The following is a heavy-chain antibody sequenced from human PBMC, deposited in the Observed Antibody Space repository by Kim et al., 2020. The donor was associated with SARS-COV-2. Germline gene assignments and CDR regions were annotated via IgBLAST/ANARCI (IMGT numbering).Heavy chain of an antibody. J-gene: IGHJ4*02. V-gene: IGHV4-34*01. CDR3: ARGRIVVVPAAIRRAYFDY. CDR1: GGSFSGYY. D-gene: IGHD2-2*01. CDR2: INHSGST. Sequence: SETLSLTCAVYGGSFSGYYWSWIRQPPGKGLEWIGEINHSGSTNYNPSLKSRVTISVDTSKNQFSLKLSSVTAADTAVYYCARGRIVVVPAAIRRAYFDYWGQGTLVTVSS.